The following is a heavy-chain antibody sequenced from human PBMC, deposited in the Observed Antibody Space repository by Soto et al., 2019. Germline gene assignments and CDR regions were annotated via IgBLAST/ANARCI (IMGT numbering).Heavy chain of an antibody. CDR3: AYLPCSGGSCYWFSYSGMDV. D-gene: IGHD2-15*01. V-gene: IGHV2-5*02. CDR2: IYWDDDK. J-gene: IGHJ6*02. Sequence: QITLKESGPPLVKPTQTLTLTCTFSGFSLSTSGVDVAWIRQPPGKALEWLALIYWDDDKRYRPSLETRLTITKDTSKNQVVLTMTNMDSVDTATYYCAYLPCSGGSCYWFSYSGMDVWGQGTTVTVSS. CDR1: GFSLSTSGVD.